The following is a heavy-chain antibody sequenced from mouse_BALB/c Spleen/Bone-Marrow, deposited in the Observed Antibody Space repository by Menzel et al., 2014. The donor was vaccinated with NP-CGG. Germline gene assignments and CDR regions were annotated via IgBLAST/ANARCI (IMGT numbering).Heavy chain of an antibody. CDR3: ARRGYGYGFAY. D-gene: IGHD1-2*01. J-gene: IGHJ3*01. CDR1: GYTFTSYW. Sequence: QVQLKQSGAELVKPGAPVKLSCKASGYTFTSYWMNWVKQRPGRGLEWIGRIDPSDGETHYNQKFKDKATLTVDKSSSTAYIQLSSLTSEDSAVYYCARRGYGYGFAYWGQGTLVTVSA. CDR2: IDPSDGET. V-gene: IGHV1-69*02.